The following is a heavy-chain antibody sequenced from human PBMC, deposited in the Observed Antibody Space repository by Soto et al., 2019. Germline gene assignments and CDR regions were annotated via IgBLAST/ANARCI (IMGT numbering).Heavy chain of an antibody. V-gene: IGHV3-30-3*01. J-gene: IGHJ4*02. CDR1: GFAFSSYA. CDR2: IAYDGINK. CDR3: ARVWSSGWFPDY. Sequence: QVQLVESGGGVVQTGRSLRLSCTASGFAFSSYAMHWVRQAPGKGLEWVTLIAYDGINKYYADSVKGRFTVSRDNSKNTLYLQMNSLREEDTAVYYCARVWSSGWFPDYWGQGTLVTVSS. D-gene: IGHD6-19*01.